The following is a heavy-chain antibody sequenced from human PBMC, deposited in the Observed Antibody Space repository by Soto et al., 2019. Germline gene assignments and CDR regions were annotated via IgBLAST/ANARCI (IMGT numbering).Heavy chain of an antibody. Sequence: EVQLVESGGDLVQPGGSLRLSCAASGFTFSSYEMNWVRQAPGKGLEWVSHISSSGTTIYYADSVNGRFTISRDNAKNSLYLQMNSLSAEDTAVFYCARSDLSSSDTLSFDYWGQGTLVTVSS. J-gene: IGHJ4*02. CDR3: ARSDLSSSDTLSFDY. CDR1: GFTFSSYE. D-gene: IGHD6-13*01. V-gene: IGHV3-48*03. CDR2: ISSSGTTI.